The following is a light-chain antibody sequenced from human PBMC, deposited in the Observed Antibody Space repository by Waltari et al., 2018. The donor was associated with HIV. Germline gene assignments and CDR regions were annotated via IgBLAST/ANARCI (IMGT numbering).Light chain of an antibody. V-gene: IGKV2-28*01. Sequence: DIVMTQSTPSLPATPGEPASISCRSSASPLSSNGYNDLDWYLQKPGQSPQLLISLGSNRSSGVPDWCSGSGSATEFTLKISRVEAEDAGIYYCMQALETPLTFGGGTRVE. CDR1: ASPLSSNGYND. CDR3: MQALETPLT. CDR2: LGS. J-gene: IGKJ4*01.